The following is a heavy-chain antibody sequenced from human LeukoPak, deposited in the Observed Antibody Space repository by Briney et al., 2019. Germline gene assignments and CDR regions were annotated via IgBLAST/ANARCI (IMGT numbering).Heavy chain of an antibody. CDR2: IGSGSDYV. CDR3: AREFDSKGRFDW. D-gene: IGHD4-11*01. V-gene: IGHV3-21*01. CDR1: ESVFSRHT. J-gene: IGHJ4*02. Sequence: PGGSLTLSCTAPESVFSRHTMNWVRQAPGKGLEWVSSIGSGSDYVKYADSVKGRFSISRDNAKSSLFLQMNSLRDEDMGICYCAREFDSKGRFDWWGQGTPVTVSA.